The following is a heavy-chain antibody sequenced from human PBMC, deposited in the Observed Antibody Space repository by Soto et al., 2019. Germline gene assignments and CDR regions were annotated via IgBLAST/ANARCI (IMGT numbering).Heavy chain of an antibody. V-gene: IGHV1-18*01. D-gene: IGHD3-16*02. J-gene: IGHJ4*02. CDR3: ARDWKPVMITFGGVIVKDY. CDR1: GYTFTSYG. Sequence: ASVTVSCKASGYTFTSYGSIWVRQAPGQGLEWMGWISAYNGNTNYAQKLQGRVTMTTDTSTSTAYMELRSLRSDDTAVYYCARDWKPVMITFGGVIVKDYWGQGTLVTVSS. CDR2: ISAYNGNT.